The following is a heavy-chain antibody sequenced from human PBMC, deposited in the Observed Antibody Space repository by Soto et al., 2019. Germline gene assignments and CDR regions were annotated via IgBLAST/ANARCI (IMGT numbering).Heavy chain of an antibody. D-gene: IGHD6-13*01. CDR1: GFTFSSYG. Sequence: GGSLRLSCAASGFTFSSYGMHWVRQAPGKGLEWVAVIWYDGSNKYYADSVKGRFTISRDNSKNTLYLQMNSLRAEDTAVYYCARDELGDSSLLLWGQGTLVTVSS. V-gene: IGHV3-33*01. CDR2: IWYDGSNK. J-gene: IGHJ4*02. CDR3: ARDELGDSSLLL.